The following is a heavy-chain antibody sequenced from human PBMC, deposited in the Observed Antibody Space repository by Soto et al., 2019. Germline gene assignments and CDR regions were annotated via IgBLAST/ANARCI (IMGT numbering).Heavy chain of an antibody. V-gene: IGHV3-21*01. CDR1: GFTFRSFT. J-gene: IGHJ5*02. CDR3: TRDASRDSSARGWFDP. D-gene: IGHD6-13*01. CDR2: ISSNSAYI. Sequence: GGSVRLSCAASGFTFRSFTMNWVRQAPGKGLEWVSTISSNSAYIYYTDALRGRFTISRDNAKNSLHLQMNSLRAEDTAVYYCTRDASRDSSARGWFDPWGPGTLVTSPQ.